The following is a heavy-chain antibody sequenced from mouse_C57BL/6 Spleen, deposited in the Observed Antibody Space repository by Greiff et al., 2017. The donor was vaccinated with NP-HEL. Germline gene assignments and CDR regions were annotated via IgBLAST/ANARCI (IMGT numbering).Heavy chain of an antibody. Sequence: EVKLEESGPGLVKPSQSLSLTCSVTGYSITSGYYWNWIRQFPGNKLEWMGYISYDGSNNYNPSLKNRISITRDTSKNQFFLKLNSVTTEDTATYYCARGHSYGSSYLGYWGQGTTLTVSS. CDR2: ISYDGSN. D-gene: IGHD1-1*01. V-gene: IGHV3-6*01. CDR1: GYSITSGYY. J-gene: IGHJ2*01. CDR3: ARGHSYGSSYLGY.